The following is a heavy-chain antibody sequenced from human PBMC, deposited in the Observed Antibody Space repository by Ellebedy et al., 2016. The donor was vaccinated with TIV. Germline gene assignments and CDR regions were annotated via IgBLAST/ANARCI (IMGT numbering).Heavy chain of an antibody. D-gene: IGHD2-15*01. Sequence: SQTLSLTCAISGDRVSSKTASWNWILQSPSLGLEWLGRTYYRSKWFNEYPVAVRGRITINTDTLKNQFSLQVHSVSPEDTAGNFCARRGAVGAANTLDYWGQGSLVTVSS. J-gene: IGHJ4*02. CDR2: TYYRSKWFN. CDR1: GDRVSSKTAS. CDR3: ARRGAVGAANTLDY. V-gene: IGHV6-1*01.